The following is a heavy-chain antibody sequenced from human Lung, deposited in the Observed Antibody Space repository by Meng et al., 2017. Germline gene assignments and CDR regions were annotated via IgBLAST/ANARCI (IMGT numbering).Heavy chain of an antibody. D-gene: IGHD4-17*01. V-gene: IGHV4-4*02. CDR1: AGAISISNW. J-gene: IGHJ4*02. CDR2: IYHSGST. CDR3: ARYLAGGYGDYFDY. Sequence: QVEVQGSGPGLGQASRTLSLTCAGSAGAISISNWWSWVRHPPGKGLVWIGEIYHSGSTNYNSSLKSRVTISVDKSKNQFSLKLSSVTVADTAVYYCARYLAGGYGDYFDYWGQGTLVTVSS.